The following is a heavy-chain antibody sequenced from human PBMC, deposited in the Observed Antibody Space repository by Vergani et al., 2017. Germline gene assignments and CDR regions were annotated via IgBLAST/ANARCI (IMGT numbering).Heavy chain of an antibody. V-gene: IGHV3-30*02. CDR2: IGYDGRIK. J-gene: IGHJ4*02. D-gene: IGHD4-11*01. CDR3: AKDGRKNSDFGYFDY. CDR1: GFSFNTYG. Sequence: QVQLVVTGGGVVQPGGSLRLYCATSGFSFNTYGAHWVRQAPGKGLEWVAFIGYDGRIKYNVDSVKGRFTISRDTYKKTLSMQMRSLRADATAVYYCAKDGRKNSDFGYFDYWGQGTLVTVSS.